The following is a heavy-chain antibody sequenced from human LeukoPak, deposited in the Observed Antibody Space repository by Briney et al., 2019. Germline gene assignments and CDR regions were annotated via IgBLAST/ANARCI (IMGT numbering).Heavy chain of an antibody. D-gene: IGHD2-2*01. Sequence: GGSLRLSCAASGFTFSSYAMSWVRQAPRKGLEWVSAISGSGGSTYYADSVKVRFTISRDNSKNTLYLQMNSLRAEDTAVYYCAKPQGLPAAAFDYWGQGTLVTVSS. CDR1: GFTFSSYA. CDR2: ISGSGGST. CDR3: AKPQGLPAAAFDY. J-gene: IGHJ4*02. V-gene: IGHV3-23*01.